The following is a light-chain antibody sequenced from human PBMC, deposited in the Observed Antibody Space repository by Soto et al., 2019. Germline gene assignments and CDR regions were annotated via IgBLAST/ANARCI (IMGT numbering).Light chain of an antibody. CDR2: RTS. CDR1: QSISSN. V-gene: IGKV3-15*01. CDR3: QQHNKWPRAT. J-gene: IGKJ4*01. Sequence: EIVMTQSPATLSVSPGERATLSCRASQSISSNLAWYQQKPGQAPRLLMFRTSSRATGFPARFSGSGSGTEFNLTISSLQSEDFGVYYCQQHNKWPRATLGGGTKADIK.